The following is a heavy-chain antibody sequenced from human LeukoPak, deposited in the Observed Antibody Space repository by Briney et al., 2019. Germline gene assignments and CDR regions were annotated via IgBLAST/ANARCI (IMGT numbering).Heavy chain of an antibody. D-gene: IGHD2-15*01. J-gene: IGHJ4*02. CDR2: IKKDGSEK. CDR3: TTDTWYSAGH. CDR1: GFIFSGSW. V-gene: IGHV3-7*03. Sequence: GGSLRLSCTASGFIFSGSWTAWIRQAPGKGLEWVAIIKKDGSEKYYVDSMKGRFTISRDNAKNSLFLQMNSLRAEDTAIYYCTTDTWYSAGHWGQGTLVTVSS.